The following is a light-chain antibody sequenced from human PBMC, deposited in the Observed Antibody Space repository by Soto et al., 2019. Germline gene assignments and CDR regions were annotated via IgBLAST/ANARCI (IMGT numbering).Light chain of an antibody. J-gene: IGKJ1*01. CDR2: KAS. CDR3: QHYNSYSDA. Sequence: DIQMTQSPSTLSGSVGDRVTITCRASQTISSWLAWYQQKPGKAPKLLIYKASTLKIGVPSRFSGSGSGTEFTLTISSLQPDDFATYYCQHYNSYSDAFGQGTNVELK. V-gene: IGKV1-5*03. CDR1: QTISSW.